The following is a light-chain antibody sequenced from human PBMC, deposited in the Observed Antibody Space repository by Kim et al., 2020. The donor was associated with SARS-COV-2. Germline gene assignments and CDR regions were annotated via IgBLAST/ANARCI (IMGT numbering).Light chain of an antibody. J-gene: IGLJ2*01. CDR3: SSYTTTTTRV. CDR1: SSDVGAYSY. CDR2: DVS. Sequence: QSVVTQPASVSGSPGQSITISCTGTSSDVGAYSYVSWYQQHPGKAPKLMIYDVSIRLSGVSDRFSGSKSGNTASLTISGLQTEDEADYYCSSYTTTTTRVFGGGTRLTVL. V-gene: IGLV2-14*03.